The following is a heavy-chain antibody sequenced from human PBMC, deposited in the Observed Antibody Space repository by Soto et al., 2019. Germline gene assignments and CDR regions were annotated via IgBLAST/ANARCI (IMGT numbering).Heavy chain of an antibody. J-gene: IGHJ5*02. D-gene: IGHD3-22*01. V-gene: IGHV1-3*01. CDR3: ARWGYYDSSAPYGHGFDP. Sequence: ASVKVSCKASGYTFTSYAMHWVRQAPGQRLEWMGWINAGNGNTKYSQEFQGRVTITRDTSASTAYMELSSLRSEDTAVYYCARWGYYDSSAPYGHGFDPWGQGTLVTVSS. CDR2: INAGNGNT. CDR1: GYTFTSYA.